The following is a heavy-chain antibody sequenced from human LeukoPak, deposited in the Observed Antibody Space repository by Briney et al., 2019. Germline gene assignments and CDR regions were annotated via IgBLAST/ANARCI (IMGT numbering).Heavy chain of an antibody. CDR3: ARANWELQLIDY. D-gene: IGHD1-26*01. J-gene: IGHJ4*02. CDR1: GGSFSGYY. Sequence: SETLSLTCAVYGGSFSGYYWSWIRQPPGKGLEWIGEINHSESTNYNPSLKSRVTISVDTSKNQFSLKLGSVTAADTAVYYCARANWELQLIDYWGQGTLVTVSS. CDR2: INHSEST. V-gene: IGHV4-34*01.